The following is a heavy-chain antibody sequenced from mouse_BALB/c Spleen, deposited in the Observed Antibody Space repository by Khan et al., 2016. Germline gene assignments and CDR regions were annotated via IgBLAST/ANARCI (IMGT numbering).Heavy chain of an antibody. CDR1: GFNIKDTY. CDR2: IDPANGNT. Sequence: VQLQQPGAELVKPGASVKLSCTASGFNIKDTYMHWVKQRPEQGLEWIGRIDPANGNTKYDPKYQGKATITADTSSNTAYQQLTSLTSEDTADYYCARSPDYCGQGTTLPVSS. V-gene: IGHV14-3*02. J-gene: IGHJ2*01. CDR3: ARSPDY.